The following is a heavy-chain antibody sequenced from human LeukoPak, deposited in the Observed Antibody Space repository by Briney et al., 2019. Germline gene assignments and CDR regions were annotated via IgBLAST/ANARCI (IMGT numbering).Heavy chain of an antibody. D-gene: IGHD3-10*01. CDR1: GYSISSGCY. CDR2: IYHSGST. V-gene: IGHV4-38-2*01. Sequence: SETLSLTCAVSGYSISSGCYWGWIRQPPGKGLEWIGSIYHSGSTYYNPSLKSRVTISVDTSKNQFSLKLSSVTAADTAVYYCTFSGSYLMCMDVWGKGTTVTVSS. CDR3: TFSGSYLMCMDV. J-gene: IGHJ6*04.